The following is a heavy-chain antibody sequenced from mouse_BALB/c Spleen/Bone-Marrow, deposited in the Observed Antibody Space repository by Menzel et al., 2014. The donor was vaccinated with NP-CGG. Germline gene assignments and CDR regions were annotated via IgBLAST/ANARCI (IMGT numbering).Heavy chain of an antibody. D-gene: IGHD4-1*01. J-gene: IGHJ3*01. V-gene: IGHV1S81*02. Sequence: VQRVESGAELVKPGTSVKLSCKASGYTFTNYYIYWVKQTPGQGLEWIGEINPTNGGTNFNEKFRTKATLTVDKSSSTAYMQLSSLTSEYSAVYSCTTLGRFAYWGQGTLVTVSA. CDR2: INPTNGGT. CDR1: GYTFTNYY. CDR3: TTLGRFAY.